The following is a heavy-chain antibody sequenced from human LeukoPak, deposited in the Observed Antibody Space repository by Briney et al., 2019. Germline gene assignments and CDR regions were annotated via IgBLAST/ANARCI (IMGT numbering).Heavy chain of an antibody. CDR2: VHPSEGS. Sequence: SETLSLTCAVSGGSVSHSNWWTWVRQSPGKGLEWIGEVHPSEGSNYNPSLKSRVTISLDKSKNQFSLELNSVTAADTAIHYCATYYDRSGHKLDYWGQGTLVTVSS. CDR1: GGSVSHSNW. V-gene: IGHV4-4*02. J-gene: IGHJ4*02. CDR3: ATYYDRSGHKLDY. D-gene: IGHD3-22*01.